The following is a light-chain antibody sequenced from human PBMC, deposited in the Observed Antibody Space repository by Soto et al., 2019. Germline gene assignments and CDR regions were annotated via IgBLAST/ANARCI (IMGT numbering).Light chain of an antibody. Sequence: AIPMTQSPSSLSASVGDRVTITCRASQGIRNDLGWYQQKPGKAPKLLIYAASSLQSGVPSRFSGSGSGTDFTLTISSLQPEDFSTYYCLQDYNYPLTFGGGTKVEIK. V-gene: IGKV1-6*01. J-gene: IGKJ4*01. CDR2: AAS. CDR1: QGIRND. CDR3: LQDYNYPLT.